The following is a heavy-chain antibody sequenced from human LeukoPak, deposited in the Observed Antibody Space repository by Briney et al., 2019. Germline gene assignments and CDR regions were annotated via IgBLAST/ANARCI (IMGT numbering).Heavy chain of an antibody. J-gene: IGHJ4*02. CDR3: ARDYPADY. V-gene: IGHV3-30-3*01. CDR2: ISSDGSDK. Sequence: PGGSLRLSCAASGFTFSDYYMSWIRQAPGKGLEWVALISSDGSDKKYADSVKGRFTISRDSSKDTLYLQMHSLGVEDTAVYYCARDYPADYWGQGTLVTVSS. CDR1: GFTFSDYY.